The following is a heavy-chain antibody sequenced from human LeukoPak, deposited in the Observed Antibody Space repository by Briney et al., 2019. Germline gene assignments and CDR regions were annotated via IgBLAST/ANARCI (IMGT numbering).Heavy chain of an antibody. Sequence: GGSLRLSCAASGLIVSSNYMTWVRQAPGKGLEWVSVIYSGGSTNYADSVRGRFTISRDNSKNTLILQMNSLRVEDTAVYYYARGRYEFSAAMDVWGQGTTVTVSS. D-gene: IGHD5-12*01. CDR2: IYSGGST. V-gene: IGHV3-53*01. CDR1: GLIVSSNY. J-gene: IGHJ6*02. CDR3: ARGRYEFSAAMDV.